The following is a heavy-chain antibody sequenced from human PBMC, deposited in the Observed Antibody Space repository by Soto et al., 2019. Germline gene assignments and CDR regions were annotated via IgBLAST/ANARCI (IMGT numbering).Heavy chain of an antibody. CDR3: ARESGVSIVGARYFDY. CDR2: IYYRGST. CDR1: GGSVSSGSYY. J-gene: IGHJ4*02. Sequence: QVQLQESGPGLVKPSETLSLTCTVSGGSVSSGSYYCSWIRQPPGKGLEWIGYIYYRGSTNYNPSLKSRVTISVDTSKNQFSLKLSSVTAADTAVYYCARESGVSIVGARYFDYWGQGTLVTVSS. D-gene: IGHD1-26*01. V-gene: IGHV4-61*01.